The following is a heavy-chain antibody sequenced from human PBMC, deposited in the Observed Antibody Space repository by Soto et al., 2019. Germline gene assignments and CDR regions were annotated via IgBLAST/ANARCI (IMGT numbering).Heavy chain of an antibody. D-gene: IGHD3-10*01. Sequence: PGGSLRLSCGASGFTFSSYAMSWVRQAPGKGLEWVSGISGSDGRTYSADSVKGWFTISRDNSKNTLYLQVNSLRAEETAVYYCAKSPWFGGESHSFDYWGQGTLVTVSS. CDR3: AKSPWFGGESHSFDY. CDR1: GFTFSSYA. V-gene: IGHV3-23*01. CDR2: ISGSDGRT. J-gene: IGHJ4*02.